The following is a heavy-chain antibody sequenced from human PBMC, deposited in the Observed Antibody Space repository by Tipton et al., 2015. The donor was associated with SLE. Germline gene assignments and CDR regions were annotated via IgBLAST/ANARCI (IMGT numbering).Heavy chain of an antibody. Sequence: SLRLSCAAPGFTFSSYAMHWVRQAPGKGLEWVANIKQDGSDEFYMDSVKGRFTISRDNAKNSLYLQMNSLRAEDTAVYYCARDRYDILTGYSFWGQGTLVTVSS. V-gene: IGHV3-7*01. CDR2: IKQDGSDE. CDR3: ARDRYDILTGYSF. D-gene: IGHD3-9*01. CDR1: GFTFSSYA. J-gene: IGHJ1*01.